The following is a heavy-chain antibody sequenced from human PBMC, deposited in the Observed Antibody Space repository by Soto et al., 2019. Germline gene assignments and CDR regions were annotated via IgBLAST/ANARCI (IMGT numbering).Heavy chain of an antibody. Sequence: SETLSLTCTVSGGSISSGNYYWSWIRQPPGKGLEWIGFISYSGSAYYNASLKSRLTISVDTSKNQFSLNLSSVTAADTTVYYCARVNYGNYYYYYGMDVWGQGTTVTVSS. CDR2: ISYSGSA. CDR3: ARVNYGNYYYYYGMDV. J-gene: IGHJ6*02. V-gene: IGHV4-30-4*01. CDR1: GGSISSGNYY. D-gene: IGHD4-17*01.